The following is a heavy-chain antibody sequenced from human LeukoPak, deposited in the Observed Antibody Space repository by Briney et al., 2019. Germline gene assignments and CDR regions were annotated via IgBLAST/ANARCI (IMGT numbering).Heavy chain of an antibody. D-gene: IGHD3-22*01. J-gene: IGHJ4*02. Sequence: PSETLSLTCTVSGGSISSYYWSWIRQPAGKGLEWIGRIYTSGSTNYNPSLKSRVTMSVDTSKNQFSLKLSSVTAADTAVYFCARIYYHSSGYNWFDYWGQGTLVTVSS. CDR3: ARIYYHSSGYNWFDY. CDR1: GGSISSYY. CDR2: IYTSGST. V-gene: IGHV4-4*07.